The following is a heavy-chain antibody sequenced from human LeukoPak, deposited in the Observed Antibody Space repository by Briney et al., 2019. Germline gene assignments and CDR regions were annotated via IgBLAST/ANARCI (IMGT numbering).Heavy chain of an antibody. J-gene: IGHJ6*03. V-gene: IGHV3-23*01. Sequence: GGSLRLSCAASGFTFSSYGMSWVRQAPGKGLEWVSAISGSGGSTYYADSVKGRFTISRDNSKNTLYLQMNSLRAEDTAVYYCAKDGGSSIYYYYMDVWGKGTTVTISS. CDR3: AKDGGSSIYYYYMDV. D-gene: IGHD1-26*01. CDR2: ISGSGGST. CDR1: GFTFSSYG.